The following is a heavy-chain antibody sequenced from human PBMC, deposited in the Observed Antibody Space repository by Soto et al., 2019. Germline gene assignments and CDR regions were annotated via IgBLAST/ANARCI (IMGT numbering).Heavy chain of an antibody. V-gene: IGHV4-39*01. J-gene: IGHJ5*02. Sequence: PSETLSLTCTVSGGSISSSSYYWGWIRQPPGKGLEWIGSIYYSGSTYYNPSLKSRVTISVDTSKNQFSLKLSSVTAADTAVYYCARHPLSPYSSGWRAGWFDPWRQGTLVTVSS. CDR2: IYYSGST. CDR3: ARHPLSPYSSGWRAGWFDP. D-gene: IGHD6-19*01. CDR1: GGSISSSSYY.